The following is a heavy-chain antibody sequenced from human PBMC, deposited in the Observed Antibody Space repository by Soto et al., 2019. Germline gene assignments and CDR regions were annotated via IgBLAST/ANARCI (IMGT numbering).Heavy chain of an antibody. Sequence: PSETLSLTCAVYVGSFSGYYWSWIRQPPGKGLEWIGEINHSGSTNYNPSLKSRVTISVDTSKNQFSLKLSSVTAADTAVYYCARRIAAAGRMGERWFDPWGQGTLVTVSS. CDR1: VGSFSGYY. CDR2: INHSGST. CDR3: ARRIAAAGRMGERWFDP. D-gene: IGHD6-13*01. J-gene: IGHJ5*02. V-gene: IGHV4-34*01.